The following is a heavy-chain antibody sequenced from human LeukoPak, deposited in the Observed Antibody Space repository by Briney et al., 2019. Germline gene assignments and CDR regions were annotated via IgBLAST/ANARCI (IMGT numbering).Heavy chain of an antibody. CDR1: GFTFSSYA. Sequence: GGSLRLSCAASGFTFSSYAMSWVRQAPGKGLEWVSAISGSGGSTYYADSVKGRFTISRDNSKNTLYLQMNSLRAEDTAVYYCAKDGEIVVVPAATDGAFDIWGQGTMVTVSS. CDR3: AKDGEIVVVPAATDGAFDI. CDR2: ISGSGGST. V-gene: IGHV3-23*01. J-gene: IGHJ3*02. D-gene: IGHD2-2*01.